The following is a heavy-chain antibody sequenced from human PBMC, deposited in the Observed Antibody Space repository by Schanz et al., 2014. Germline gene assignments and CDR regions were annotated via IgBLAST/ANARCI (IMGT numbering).Heavy chain of an antibody. CDR2: TSNDGSFT. Sequence: EVQLLDSGGGLVQPGGSLRLSCAASGFSFRKSAMSWVRQAPGKGLVWVSRTSNDGSFTTFADPVKGRFTISRDNAKNTLYLQMNSLRAEDTAVYYCVRDLGGDQTDYWGQGTLVTVSS. V-gene: IGHV3-74*01. J-gene: IGHJ4*02. CDR1: GFSFRKSA. D-gene: IGHD4-17*01. CDR3: VRDLGGDQTDY.